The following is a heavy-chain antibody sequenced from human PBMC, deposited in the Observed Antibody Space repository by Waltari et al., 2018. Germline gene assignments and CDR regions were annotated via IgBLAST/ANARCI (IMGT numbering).Heavy chain of an antibody. D-gene: IGHD3-10*01. Sequence: QLQLQESGPGLVKPSETLSLTCTVSGGSISSSVYYWGWIRQSPGQGLEWIGIIHYSGSTHYNPSLRIRVTISVDTSKNHFSLELSSVTAADTAVYYCARESGRDYYLDYWGQGTLVTVSS. V-gene: IGHV4-39*07. J-gene: IGHJ4*02. CDR2: IHYSGST. CDR1: GGSISSSVYY. CDR3: ARESGRDYYLDY.